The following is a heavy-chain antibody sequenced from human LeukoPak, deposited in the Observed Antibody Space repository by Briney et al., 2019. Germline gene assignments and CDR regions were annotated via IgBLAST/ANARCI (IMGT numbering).Heavy chain of an antibody. Sequence: TLSLTCTVSGASITSYYWSWIRQPAGKGLEWVGRIYISGSTNYNPSLKSRVTMSVDTSKNQFSLKLSSVTAADTAVYYCARDLEQQLGDFWFDPWGQGTLVTVSS. J-gene: IGHJ5*02. CDR1: GASITSYY. CDR3: ARDLEQQLGDFWFDP. D-gene: IGHD6-13*01. V-gene: IGHV4-4*07. CDR2: IYISGST.